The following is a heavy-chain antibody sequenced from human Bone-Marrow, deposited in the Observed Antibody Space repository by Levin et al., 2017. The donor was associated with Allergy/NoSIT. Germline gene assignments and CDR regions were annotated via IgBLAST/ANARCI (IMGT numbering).Heavy chain of an antibody. Sequence: SQTLSLPCTVSGGSISSSGHYWGWIRQPPGKGLEWIGTFYYSGRTSYNSSLKSRVTISVDTSKNQFSLELISVTAADTAFYYCARLPGSSWPHTFHYWGQGTLVTVTS. V-gene: IGHV4-39*01. CDR3: ARLPGSSWPHTFHY. J-gene: IGHJ4*02. CDR2: FYYSGRT. CDR1: GGSISSSGHY. D-gene: IGHD6-13*01.